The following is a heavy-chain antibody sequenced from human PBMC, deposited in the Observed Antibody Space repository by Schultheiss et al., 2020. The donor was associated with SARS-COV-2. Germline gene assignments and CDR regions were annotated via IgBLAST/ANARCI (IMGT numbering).Heavy chain of an antibody. D-gene: IGHD6-13*01. J-gene: IGHJ4*02. CDR2: INHGGIT. Sequence: SETLSLTCAVYGGSFSGYYWSWIRQPPGKGLEWIGEINHGGITNYNPSLKSRVTISVDTANNQFSLKLGSVTAADTAVYYCARIEAAKFDYWGQGTLVTVSS. CDR1: GGSFSGYY. V-gene: IGHV4-34*01. CDR3: ARIEAAKFDY.